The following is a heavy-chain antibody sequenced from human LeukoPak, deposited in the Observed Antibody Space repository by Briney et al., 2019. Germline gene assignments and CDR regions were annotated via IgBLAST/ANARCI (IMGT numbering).Heavy chain of an antibody. V-gene: IGHV3-21*01. CDR3: ARDGGPGYCSGGSCYNYYYYMDV. CDR2: ISSSRSYI. J-gene: IGHJ6*03. CDR1: GFTFSSYS. Sequence: GGSLRLSCAASGFTFSSYSMNWVRQAPGKGLEWVSSISSSRSYIYYADSVKGRFTISRDNAKNSLYLQMNSLRAEDTAVYYCARDGGPGYCSGGSCYNYYYYMDVWGKGTTVTVSS. D-gene: IGHD2-15*01.